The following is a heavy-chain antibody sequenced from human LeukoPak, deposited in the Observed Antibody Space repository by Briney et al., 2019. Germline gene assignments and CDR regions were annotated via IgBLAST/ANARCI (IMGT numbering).Heavy chain of an antibody. CDR3: AKDQDFGVVTYFDY. V-gene: IGHV3-30*18. Sequence: GGSLRLSCAASGFTFSSYGMHWVRQAPGKGLEWVAVISYDGSNKYYADSVKGRFTISRDNSKNTLYLQMNSLRAEDTAVYYCAKDQDFGVVTYFDYWGQGTLVTVSS. CDR1: GFTFSSYG. J-gene: IGHJ4*02. D-gene: IGHD3-3*01. CDR2: ISYDGSNK.